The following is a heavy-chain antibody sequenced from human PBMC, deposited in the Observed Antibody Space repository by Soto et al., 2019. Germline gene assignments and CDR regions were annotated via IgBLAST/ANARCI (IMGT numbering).Heavy chain of an antibody. J-gene: IGHJ4*02. CDR3: ARRDNIVWSFDS. D-gene: IGHD6-19*01. Sequence: SDTLSLTCTVSVGSISSRSHYCCCIRQAPGKGLEWIGNVYYNGITTYHPSLNSRVTLSVDTSKNQFSLRLNSVTATDTALYYCARRDNIVWSFDSWGPGTQVTVS. V-gene: IGHV4-39*01. CDR2: VYYNGIT. CDR1: VGSISSRSHY.